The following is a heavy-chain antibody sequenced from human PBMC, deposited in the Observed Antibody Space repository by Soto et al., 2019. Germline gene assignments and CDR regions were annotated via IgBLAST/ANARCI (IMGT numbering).Heavy chain of an antibody. J-gene: IGHJ5*02. CDR1: GCSISCGGYY. Sequence: SETLSLTCTVSGCSISCGGYYWSWIRQHPGKGLEWIGYIYYSGSTYYNPSLKSRVTISVDTSKNQFSLKLSSVTAADTAAYYCAIASTMIVVVITREPLFDPWGQGTLVTVSS. CDR2: IYYSGST. V-gene: IGHV4-31*03. CDR3: AIASTMIVVVITREPLFDP. D-gene: IGHD3-22*01.